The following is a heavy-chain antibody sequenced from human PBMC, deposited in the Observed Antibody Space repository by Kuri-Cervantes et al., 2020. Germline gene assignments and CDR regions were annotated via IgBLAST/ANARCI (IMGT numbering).Heavy chain of an antibody. J-gene: IGHJ5*02. D-gene: IGHD4-17*01. CDR3: ARRRSTGGVWFDP. V-gene: IGHV3-48*01. Sequence: GESLKISCAASGFTFSSYSMNWVRQAPGKGLEWVSYISSSSSTIYYADSVKGRFTISRDNAKNSLYLQMNSLRAEDTAVYYCARRRSTGGVWFDPWGQGTLVTVSS. CDR2: ISSSSSTI. CDR1: GFTFSSYS.